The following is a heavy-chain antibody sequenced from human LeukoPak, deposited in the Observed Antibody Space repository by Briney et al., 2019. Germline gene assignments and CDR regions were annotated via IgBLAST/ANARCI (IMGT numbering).Heavy chain of an antibody. CDR3: ATEGYYDSREFDY. CDR2: IKEDGSEK. CDR1: GFTFSSYW. D-gene: IGHD3-22*01. V-gene: IGHV3-7*04. J-gene: IGHJ4*02. Sequence: GGSLRLSCAASGFTFSSYWMSWVRQAPGKGLKWVANIKEDGSEKYDVDAVKGRFTISRDNAKNSLYLQMNSLRAEDTAVYYCATEGYYDSREFDYWGQGTLVTVSS.